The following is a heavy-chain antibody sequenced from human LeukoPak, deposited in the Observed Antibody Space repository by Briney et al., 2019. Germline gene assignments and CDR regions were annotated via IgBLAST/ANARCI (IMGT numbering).Heavy chain of an antibody. V-gene: IGHV3-7*01. Sequence: GGSLRLSCAASGFTFSSYWMSWVRQAPGKGLEWVANIKPDGSEKHYVDSVKGRFTISGDNAKNSLYLQMNSLRAEDTAVYYCGTAMVLGGHFDYWGQGTLVTVSS. J-gene: IGHJ4*02. CDR2: IKPDGSEK. CDR1: GFTFSSYW. CDR3: GTAMVLGGHFDY. D-gene: IGHD5-18*01.